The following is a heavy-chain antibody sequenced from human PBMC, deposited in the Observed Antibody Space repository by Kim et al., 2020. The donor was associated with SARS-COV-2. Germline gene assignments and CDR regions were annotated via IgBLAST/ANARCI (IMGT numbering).Heavy chain of an antibody. CDR3: ARVSEAAGTGFDY. J-gene: IGHJ4*02. D-gene: IGHD6-13*01. Sequence: YATGIKGRVVFSLDTSVSTAYLQISILKADDTAAYYCARVSEAAGTGFDYWGQGTLVTVSS. V-gene: IGHV7-4-1*02.